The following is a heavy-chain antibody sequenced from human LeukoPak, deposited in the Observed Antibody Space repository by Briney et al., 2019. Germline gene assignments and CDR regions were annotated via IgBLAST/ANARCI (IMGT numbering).Heavy chain of an antibody. V-gene: IGHV4-39*01. D-gene: IGHD3-3*01. CDR3: QSRFLEWLLDY. Sequence: GSLRLSCAASGFIVSNNYMSWVRQPPGKGLEWIGSIYDTGSTFYNPSLKSRVIISVDTSKNQFSLKLSSVTAADTAVYYCQSRFLEWLLDYWGQGTLVTVSS. J-gene: IGHJ4*02. CDR1: GFIVSNNY. CDR2: IYDTGST.